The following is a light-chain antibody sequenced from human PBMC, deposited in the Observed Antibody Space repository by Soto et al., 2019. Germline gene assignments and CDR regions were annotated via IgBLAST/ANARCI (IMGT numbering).Light chain of an antibody. CDR2: DVT. Sequence: QSVLTQPRSVSGSPGQSVTISCTGSSSDIGAYNYVSWYQQHPGKAPKLMIYDVTKRPSGVPDRFSGPKSGNTASLTISGLQADDEADYYCCSYAGSYIFVFGGGTKLTVL. V-gene: IGLV2-11*01. CDR3: CSYAGSYIFV. J-gene: IGLJ2*01. CDR1: SSDIGAYNY.